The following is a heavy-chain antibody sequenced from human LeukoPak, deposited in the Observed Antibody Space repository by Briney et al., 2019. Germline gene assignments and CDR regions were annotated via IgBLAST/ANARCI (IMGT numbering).Heavy chain of an antibody. D-gene: IGHD3-10*01. CDR3: ATMARGYQFDN. V-gene: IGHV3-74*01. CDR1: GVPFSHYW. J-gene: IGHJ4*02. Sequence: TGGSLRLSCAASGVPFSHYWMHWVRQGPGKGLVWVSRINSEGSDTTYADSVKGRFTISRDNVWNTLYLQMNSLRAEDTAVYYCATMARGYQFDNWGQGTQVTVSS. CDR2: INSEGSDT.